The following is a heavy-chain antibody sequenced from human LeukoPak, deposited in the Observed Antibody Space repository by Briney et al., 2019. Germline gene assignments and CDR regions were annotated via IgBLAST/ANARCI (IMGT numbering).Heavy chain of an antibody. CDR2: IYPGDSDT. J-gene: IGHJ4*02. Sequence: GESLQISCKGSGYRFTSYWIGWVRQMPGKGLEWMGIIYPGDSDTRYSPSFQGQVTISADKSISTAYLQWSSLKASDTAMYYCARHSSGYYSPFNYWGQGTLVTVSS. D-gene: IGHD3-22*01. CDR3: ARHSSGYYSPFNY. CDR1: GYRFTSYW. V-gene: IGHV5-51*01.